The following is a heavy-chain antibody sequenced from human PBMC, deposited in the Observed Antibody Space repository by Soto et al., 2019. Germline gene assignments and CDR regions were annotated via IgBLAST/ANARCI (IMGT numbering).Heavy chain of an antibody. D-gene: IGHD1-1*01. CDR3: ARADPTVYVDS. Sequence: PSETLSLTCTVSGGSMSSHYSTWLRQPPGKGLEWIGYISYSGSTYSNPSLKGRVTISADTSKNHFSLSLSSMIAADTAVYYCARADPTVYVDSWGQGTMVTVYS. CDR2: ISYSGST. J-gene: IGHJ4*02. V-gene: IGHV4-59*11. CDR1: GGSMSSHY.